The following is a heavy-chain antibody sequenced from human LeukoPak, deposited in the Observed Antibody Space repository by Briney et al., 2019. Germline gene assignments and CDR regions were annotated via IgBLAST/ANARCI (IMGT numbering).Heavy chain of an antibody. V-gene: IGHV3-30*04. CDR2: VSYDGRNE. D-gene: IGHD3-22*01. CDR3: ALASSNIYDSSGYYYDYYYMDV. Sequence: GGSLRLSCATSGFIFTDYAMHWVRQPPGKGLEWVALVSYDGRNENYADSVKGRFTISRDTSKSTLYLQMNSLRGEDTAVYYCALASSNIYDSSGYYYDYYYMDVWGKGTTVTVSS. J-gene: IGHJ6*03. CDR1: GFIFTDYA.